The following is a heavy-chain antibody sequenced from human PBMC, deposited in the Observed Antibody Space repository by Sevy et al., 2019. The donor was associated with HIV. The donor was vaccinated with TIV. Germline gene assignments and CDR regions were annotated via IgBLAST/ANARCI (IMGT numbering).Heavy chain of an antibody. Sequence: GGSLRLSCAASGFTFSNYWMSWVRQAPGKGLKWVANIKHDGSEKYYVDSVKGRFTISRDNAKNSLYLQMNSLRAEDTAVYYCAREWAAGSSDYWGQGTLVTVSS. CDR1: GFTFSNYW. J-gene: IGHJ4*02. CDR2: IKHDGSEK. D-gene: IGHD1-26*01. CDR3: AREWAAGSSDY. V-gene: IGHV3-7*01.